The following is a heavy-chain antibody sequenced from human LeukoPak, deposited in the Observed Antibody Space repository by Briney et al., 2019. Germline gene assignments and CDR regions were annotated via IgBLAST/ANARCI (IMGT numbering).Heavy chain of an antibody. J-gene: IGHJ4*02. CDR2: IYHSGST. CDR3: ASGGGITMVRGVINN. Sequence: SETLSLTCAVSGYSISSGYYWGWIRQPPGKGLEWIGSIYHSGSTYYNPSLKSRVTISVDTSKTQFSLKLSSVTAADTAVYYCASGGGITMVRGVINNWGQGTLVTVSS. V-gene: IGHV4-38-2*01. D-gene: IGHD3-10*01. CDR1: GYSISSGYY.